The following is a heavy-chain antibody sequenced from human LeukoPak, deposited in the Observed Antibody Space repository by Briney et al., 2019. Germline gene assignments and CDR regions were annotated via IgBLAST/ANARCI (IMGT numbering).Heavy chain of an antibody. D-gene: IGHD2-8*01. CDR3: ARVLSKRGMDY. CDR1: GFTFSRYW. J-gene: IGHJ4*02. V-gene: IGHV3-7*01. Sequence: GGSLRLSCAASGFTFSRYWMSWVRQAPGKGLEGVANIKQDGSEKYYVDSVKGRFTIYRDNAKNSLYLQMNSLRAEDTAVYYCARVLSKRGMDYWGQGTLVTVSS. CDR2: IKQDGSEK.